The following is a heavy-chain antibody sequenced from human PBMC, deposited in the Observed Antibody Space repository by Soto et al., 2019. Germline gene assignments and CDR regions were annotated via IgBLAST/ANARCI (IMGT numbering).Heavy chain of an antibody. Sequence: ASVKVSCKVSGYTLTELSMHWVRQAPGKGLEWMGGFDPEDGETIYAQKFQGRVTMTEDTSTDTAYMELSSLRSEDTAVYYCATGYNWNYSHLEGYYYYYGRDVWGQGTTVTVSS. CDR3: ATGYNWNYSHLEGYYYYYGRDV. V-gene: IGHV1-24*01. J-gene: IGHJ6*02. CDR1: GYTLTELS. D-gene: IGHD1-7*01. CDR2: FDPEDGET.